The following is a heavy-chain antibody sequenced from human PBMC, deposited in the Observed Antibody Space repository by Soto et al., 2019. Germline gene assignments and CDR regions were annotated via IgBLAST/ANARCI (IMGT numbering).Heavy chain of an antibody. CDR3: ARAMETNMVRGVMSGMDV. J-gene: IGHJ6*02. CDR1: GFTFSSYG. CDR2: IWYDGSNK. D-gene: IGHD3-10*01. Sequence: QVQLVESGGGVVQPGRSLRLSCAASGFTFSSYGMHWVRQAPGKGLEWVAVIWYDGSNKYYADSVKGRFTISRDNSKNTLYLQMNSLRAEDTAVYYCARAMETNMVRGVMSGMDVWGQGTTVTVSS. V-gene: IGHV3-33*01.